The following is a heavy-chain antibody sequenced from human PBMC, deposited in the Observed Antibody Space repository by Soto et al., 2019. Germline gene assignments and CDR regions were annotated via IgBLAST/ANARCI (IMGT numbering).Heavy chain of an antibody. D-gene: IGHD3-3*01. Sequence: PSETLSLTCTVSGGSISRGGYYWSLIRQHPGKGLEWIGYIYYSGSTYYNPSLKSRVTISVDTSKNQFSLKLSSVTAADTAVYYCARWFWSGLRFDPWGQGTLVTVSS. CDR1: GGSISRGGYY. J-gene: IGHJ5*02. CDR2: IYYSGST. CDR3: ARWFWSGLRFDP. V-gene: IGHV4-31*03.